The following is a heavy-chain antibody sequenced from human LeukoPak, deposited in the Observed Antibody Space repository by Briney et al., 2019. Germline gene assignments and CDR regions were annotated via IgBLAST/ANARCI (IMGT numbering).Heavy chain of an antibody. CDR1: GYIFSGYY. Sequence: GASLKVSCKASGYIFSGYYIHWVRQAPGQGLQWMGWINPDSGVTNYEEKFQGRVTMTRDTSISTAYMELSILRSDDTAVYYCARIRNLGSYSSSWYEPNLFDYWGQGTLVTVSS. CDR3: ARIRNLGSYSSSWYEPNLFDY. D-gene: IGHD6-13*01. J-gene: IGHJ4*02. CDR2: INPDSGVT. V-gene: IGHV1-2*02.